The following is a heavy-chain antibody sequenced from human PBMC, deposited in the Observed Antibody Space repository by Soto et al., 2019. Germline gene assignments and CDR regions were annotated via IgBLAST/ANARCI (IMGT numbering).Heavy chain of an antibody. CDR3: TRDRDGLAY. CDR2: INSDGST. Sequence: EVQLVESGGDVVQPGGSLRLSCAASGFTFSNYRMHWVRQAPGKGLVWVSSINSDGSTNYADSVKGRFTISRDNAKNTLYLQMNSLRVEDATIYYCTRDRDGLAYWGQGTLVTVSS. V-gene: IGHV3-74*01. J-gene: IGHJ4*02. CDR1: GFTFSNYR.